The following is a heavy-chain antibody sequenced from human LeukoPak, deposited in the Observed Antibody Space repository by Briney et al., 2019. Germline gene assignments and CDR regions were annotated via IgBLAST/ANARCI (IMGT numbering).Heavy chain of an antibody. CDR3: ARSQAHYDMLTGYIYYYYNMDV. V-gene: IGHV4-38-2*01. CDR2: IFQRGYS. Sequence: SETLSLTCAVSGYSISSGYYWGWIRQPPGKGLQWIGSIFQRGYSYYNPSLKSRVTISVDTSKNQFSLKLSSVTAADTAVYYCARSQAHYDMLTGYIYYYYNMDVWGKGTTVTVSS. J-gene: IGHJ6*04. CDR1: GYSISSGYY. D-gene: IGHD3-9*01.